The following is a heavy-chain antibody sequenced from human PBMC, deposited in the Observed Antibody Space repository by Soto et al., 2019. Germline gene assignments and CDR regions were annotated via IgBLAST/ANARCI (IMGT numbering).Heavy chain of an antibody. Sequence: GESLKISCAASGFTFSSYWMHWVRQAPGKGLVWVSRINSDGSSTNYADSVKGRFTISRDNAKNTLYLQMNGLRAEDTAVYYCGRDWRTGGPDYWGQGNLVTVSS. J-gene: IGHJ4*02. D-gene: IGHD3-3*01. V-gene: IGHV3-74*01. CDR1: GFTFSSYW. CDR3: GRDWRTGGPDY. CDR2: INSDGSST.